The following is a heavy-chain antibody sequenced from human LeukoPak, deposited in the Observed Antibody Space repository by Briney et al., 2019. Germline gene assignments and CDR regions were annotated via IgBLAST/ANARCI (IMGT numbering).Heavy chain of an antibody. D-gene: IGHD6-13*01. V-gene: IGHV4-30-2*01. Sequence: PSQTLSLTCTVSGGSISSGGYYWSWIRQPPGKGLEWIGYIYHSGSTYYNPSLKSRVTISVDRSKNQFSLKLSSVTAADTAVYYCARHERRGWAAGLSLFDYWGQGTLVTVSS. CDR2: IYHSGST. J-gene: IGHJ4*02. CDR3: ARHERRGWAAGLSLFDY. CDR1: GGSISSGGYY.